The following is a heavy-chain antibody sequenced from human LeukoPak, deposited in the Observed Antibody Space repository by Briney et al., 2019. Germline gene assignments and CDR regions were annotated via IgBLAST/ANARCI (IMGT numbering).Heavy chain of an antibody. J-gene: IGHJ4*02. CDR3: AISLAAAGTSPFDY. Sequence: PGGSLRLSCAASGFTVSSNYMSWVRQAPGKGLEWVSVIGTAGDTYYPGSVKGRFTISRENAKNSLYLQMNSLRAGDTAVYYCAISLAAAGTSPFDYWGQGTLVTVSS. V-gene: IGHV3-13*01. CDR2: IGTAGDT. D-gene: IGHD6-13*01. CDR1: GFTVSSNY.